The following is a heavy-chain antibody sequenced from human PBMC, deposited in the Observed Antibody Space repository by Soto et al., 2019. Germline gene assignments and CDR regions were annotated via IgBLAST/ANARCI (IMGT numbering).Heavy chain of an antibody. J-gene: IGHJ4*02. D-gene: IGHD6-6*01. CDR3: ASHRPTTSGYSFHY. CDR1: GYKFTNYW. CDR2: IYPGDSDT. V-gene: IGHV5-51*01. Sequence: PGESLKISCKGSGYKFTNYWIGWVRQMPGKGLEWLGLIYPGDSDTRYSSSFQGQVTISADKSISTAYLQWSSLKASDTAMYYCASHRPTTSGYSFHYWGQGTLVTVSS.